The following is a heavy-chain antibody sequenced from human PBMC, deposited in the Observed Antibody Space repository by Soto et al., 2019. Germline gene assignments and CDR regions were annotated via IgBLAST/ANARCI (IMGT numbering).Heavy chain of an antibody. CDR2: IIPIFGTA. CDR3: STSTYYYDSSGDYFVGEFDY. V-gene: IGHV1-69*06. J-gene: IGHJ4*02. CDR1: GGTFSSYA. Sequence: QVQLVQSGAEVKKPGSSVKVSCKASGGTFSSYAISWVRQAPGQGLEWMGGIIPIFGTANYAQKFQGRVTITADKSTSTAYLELSSLRSDDTAVYECSTSTYYYDSSGDYFVGEFDYCGQGTLVTVSS. D-gene: IGHD3-22*01.